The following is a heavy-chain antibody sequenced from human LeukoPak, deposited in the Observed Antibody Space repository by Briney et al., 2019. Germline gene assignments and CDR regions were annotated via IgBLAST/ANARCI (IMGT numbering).Heavy chain of an antibody. V-gene: IGHV4-4*07. J-gene: IGHJ4*02. D-gene: IGHD3-16*01. Sequence: KPSETLSLTCTVSGGSISSYYWSWIRQPAGKGLEWIGRIYTSGSTNYNPSLKSRVTMSVYTAKNQFSLKLSSVTAADTAVYYCARAYDYVWGSYYFDYWGQGTLVTVSS. CDR3: ARAYDYVWGSYYFDY. CDR1: GGSISSYY. CDR2: IYTSGST.